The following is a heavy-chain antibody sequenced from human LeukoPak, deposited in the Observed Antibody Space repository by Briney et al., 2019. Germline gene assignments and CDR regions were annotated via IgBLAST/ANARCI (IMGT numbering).Heavy chain of an antibody. CDR3: AKTHGYFDQ. J-gene: IGHJ4*02. CDR2: VSGSGETT. Sequence: GGSLRLSCAASGFTFSSYGMTWLRQTPAKGLEWVSAVSGSGETTYYSDSVKGRFTISRDNSKNTLFLQMNSLRVEDAAMYYCAKTHGYFDQWGQGTLVAVSS. V-gene: IGHV3-23*01. CDR1: GFTFSSYG. D-gene: IGHD3-22*01.